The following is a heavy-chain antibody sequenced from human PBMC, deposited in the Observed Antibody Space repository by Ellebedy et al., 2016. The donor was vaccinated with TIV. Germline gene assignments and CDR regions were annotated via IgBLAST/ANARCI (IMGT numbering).Heavy chain of an antibody. D-gene: IGHD6-13*01. Sequence: GESLKISCAASGFTFSSYAMSWVRQAPGKGLEWVSAISGSGGSTYYADSVKGRFTISRDNSKNTLYLQMNSLRAEDTAVYYCAKALHLAAAGIFDYWGQGTLVTVSS. V-gene: IGHV3-23*01. CDR3: AKALHLAAAGIFDY. J-gene: IGHJ4*02. CDR1: GFTFSSYA. CDR2: ISGSGGST.